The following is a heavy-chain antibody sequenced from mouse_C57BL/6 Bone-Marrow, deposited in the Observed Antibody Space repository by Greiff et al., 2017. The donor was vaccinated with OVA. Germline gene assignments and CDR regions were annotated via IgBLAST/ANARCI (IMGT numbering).Heavy chain of an antibody. Sequence: VQLQQPGAELVKPGASVKMSCKASGYTFTSYWITWVKQRPGQGLEWIGDIYPGSGSTNYNEKFKSKATLTVDTSSSTAYMQLSILTSEVSAVYYCARCGYYLYYYAMDYWGQGTSVTVSS. J-gene: IGHJ4*01. CDR1: GYTFTSYW. V-gene: IGHV1-55*01. CDR3: ARCGYYLYYYAMDY. CDR2: IYPGSGST. D-gene: IGHD2-3*01.